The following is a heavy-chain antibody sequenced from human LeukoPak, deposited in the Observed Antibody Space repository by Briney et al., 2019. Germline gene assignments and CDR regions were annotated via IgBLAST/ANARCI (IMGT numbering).Heavy chain of an antibody. CDR3: ARAGYYDSSGLFGAFDI. D-gene: IGHD3-22*01. CDR2: ISSSGSTI. V-gene: IGHV3-11*04. CDR1: GFTFSDYY. J-gene: IGHJ3*02. Sequence: GGSLRLSCAASGFTFSDYYMSWIRQAPGKGLEWVSYISSSGSTIYYADSVKGRFTISRDNSKNTLYLQMNSLRAEDTAVYYCARAGYYDSSGLFGAFDIWGQGTMVTVSS.